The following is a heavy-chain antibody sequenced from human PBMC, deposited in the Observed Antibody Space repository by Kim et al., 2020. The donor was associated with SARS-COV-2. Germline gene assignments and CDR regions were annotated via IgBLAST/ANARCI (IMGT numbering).Heavy chain of an antibody. CDR1: GDSVSSNSAA. CDR2: TYYRSKWYN. D-gene: IGHD6-13*01. J-gene: IGHJ6*02. CDR3: ARLSGSSSSHYYGMDV. V-gene: IGHV6-1*01. Sequence: SQTLSLTCAISGDSVSSNSAAWNWIRQSPSRGLEWLGRTYYRSKWYNDYAVSVESRITINPDTSKNQFSLQLNSVTPEDTAVYYCARLSGSSSSHYYGMDVWGQGTTVTVSS.